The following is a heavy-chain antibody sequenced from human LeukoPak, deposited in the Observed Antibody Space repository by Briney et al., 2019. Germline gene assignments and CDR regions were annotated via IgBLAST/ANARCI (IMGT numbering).Heavy chain of an antibody. CDR1: GGSIRDYY. Sequence: SETLSLTCTVSGGSIRDYYWSWIRQPPGKGLEWIGYIFYSGSTNYNPSLKSRVTISVDRSKNQFSLKLSSVTAADTAVYYCARVDWYDSSYGMDVWGQGTTVTVSS. V-gene: IGHV4-59*08. D-gene: IGHD3-22*01. CDR2: IFYSGST. CDR3: ARVDWYDSSYGMDV. J-gene: IGHJ6*02.